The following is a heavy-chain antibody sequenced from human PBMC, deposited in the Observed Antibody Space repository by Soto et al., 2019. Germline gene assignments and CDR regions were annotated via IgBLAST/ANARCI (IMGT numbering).Heavy chain of an antibody. Sequence: PGGSLRLSCAASGFIFSTYSMHWVRQAPGKGLEWVAGISWNSGNIDFGDSVKGRFTISRDNAKNSLYLQMNSLRPEDTAVYYCARVPGDFWSGYYSWFDPWGQGTLVTVSS. J-gene: IGHJ5*02. D-gene: IGHD3-3*01. CDR1: GFIFSTYS. V-gene: IGHV3-9*01. CDR3: ARVPGDFWSGYYSWFDP. CDR2: ISWNSGNI.